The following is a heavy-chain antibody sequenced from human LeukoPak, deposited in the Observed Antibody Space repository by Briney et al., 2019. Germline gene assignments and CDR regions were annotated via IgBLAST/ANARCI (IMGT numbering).Heavy chain of an antibody. D-gene: IGHD3-22*01. Sequence: GASVKVSCKASGYTVTKFGISWVRQAPGQGLEWLGWNSAYNGQTHYAQKFQGGVTMTTDSSTNTAYMDLLSLRSDDTAVYYCARESNYYGTRGYQTYYFEYWGQGTLVTVSS. CDR1: GYTVTKFG. J-gene: IGHJ4*02. CDR2: NSAYNGQT. CDR3: ARESNYYGTRGYQTYYFEY. V-gene: IGHV1-18*01.